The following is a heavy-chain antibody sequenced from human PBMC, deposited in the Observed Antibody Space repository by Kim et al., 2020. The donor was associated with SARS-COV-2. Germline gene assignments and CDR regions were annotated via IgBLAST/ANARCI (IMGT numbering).Heavy chain of an antibody. CDR2: IGGSGGST. CDR3: ALWGAMVRGRGTTDY. D-gene: IGHD3-10*01. V-gene: IGHV3-23*01. Sequence: GGSLRLSCAASGFSFSSYSVTWVRQGPGKGLEWVSSIGGSGGSTYYADSVKGRFAISRDNSKNTLFLQMDSLRAEDTAVYYCALWGAMVRGRGTTDYWGQGTLVTVSS. CDR1: GFSFSSYS. J-gene: IGHJ4*02.